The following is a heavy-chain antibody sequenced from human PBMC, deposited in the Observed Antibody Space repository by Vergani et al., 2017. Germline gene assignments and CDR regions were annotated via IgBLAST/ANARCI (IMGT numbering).Heavy chain of an antibody. CDR2: IGTAGDK. D-gene: IGHD6-13*01. J-gene: IGHJ3*02. CDR1: GFTFSSYD. V-gene: IGHV3-13*01. CDR3: ARDRGGYSSSWLPGAFDI. Sequence: EVQLVESGGGLVQPGGSLRLSCAASGFTFSSYDMHWVRQATGKGLEWVSAIGTAGDKYYPGSVKGRFTISRENAKNSFYLQMNSLRAGDTAVYYCARDRGGYSSSWLPGAFDIWGQGTMVTVSS.